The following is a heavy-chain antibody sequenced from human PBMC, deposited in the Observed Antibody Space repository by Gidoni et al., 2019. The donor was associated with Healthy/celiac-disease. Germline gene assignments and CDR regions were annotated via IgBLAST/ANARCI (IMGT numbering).Heavy chain of an antibody. J-gene: IGHJ4*02. CDR3: ASHDYGGHFDY. CDR2: IYYSGST. CDR1: GGSISSSSYY. D-gene: IGHD4-17*01. V-gene: IGHV4-39*01. Sequence: QLQLQESGPGLVKPSETLSLTCTVPGGSISSSSYYWGWIRPPPGKGLKWIGSIYYSGSTYYNPSLKSRFTIPVDTSQNQFPLKLSSVTAADTAVYYCASHDYGGHFDYWGQGTLVPVSS.